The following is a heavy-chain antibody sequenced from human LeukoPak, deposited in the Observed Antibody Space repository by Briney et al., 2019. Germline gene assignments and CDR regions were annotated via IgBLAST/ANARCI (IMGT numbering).Heavy chain of an antibody. CDR2: INHSGST. D-gene: IGHD3-9*01. Sequence: PSETLSLTCAVYGGSFSGYYWSWIRQPPGKGLEWIGEINHSGSTDYNPSLKSRVTISVDTSKNQFSLKLSSVTAADTAVYYCARGRQNYDILTGYYAGYYFDYWGQGTLVTVSS. CDR3: ARGRQNYDILTGYYAGYYFDY. V-gene: IGHV4-34*01. CDR1: GGSFSGYY. J-gene: IGHJ4*02.